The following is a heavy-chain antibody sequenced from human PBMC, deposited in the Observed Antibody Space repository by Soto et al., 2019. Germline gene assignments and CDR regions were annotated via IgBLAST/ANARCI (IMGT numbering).Heavy chain of an antibody. CDR3: ARILMYSSSAPIIDY. CDR1: GFSLSTSGMC. J-gene: IGHJ4*02. CDR2: IDWDDDK. D-gene: IGHD6-6*01. V-gene: IGHV2-70*11. Sequence: SGPTLVNPTQTLTLTCTFSGFSLSTSGMCVSWIRQPPGKALEWLARIDWDDDKYYSTSLKTRLTVSKDTSKNQVVLTMTNMDPVDTATYYCARILMYSSSAPIIDYWGQGTLVTVSS.